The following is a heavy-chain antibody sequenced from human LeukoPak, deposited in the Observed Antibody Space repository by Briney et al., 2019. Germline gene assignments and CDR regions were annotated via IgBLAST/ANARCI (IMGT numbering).Heavy chain of an antibody. CDR3: AREDRGLAIDY. CDR1: GFTYSSYA. CDR2: ISSNGGST. D-gene: IGHD5-12*01. V-gene: IGHV3-64*02. J-gene: IGHJ4*02. Sequence: GGSLRLSCSASGFTYSSYAMQGVRQAPGKGLEYVSAISSNGGSTYYADSVKGRFTISRDNSRNTLFLQLGSLRSDDMAVYYCAREDRGLAIDYWGQGTLVTVSS.